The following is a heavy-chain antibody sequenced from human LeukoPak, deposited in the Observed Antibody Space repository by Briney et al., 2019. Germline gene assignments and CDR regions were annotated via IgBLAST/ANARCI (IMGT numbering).Heavy chain of an antibody. V-gene: IGHV4-34*01. CDR3: ARDPPAVLIDTYG. Sequence: PSETLSLTCAVYGGSFSGYYWSWIRQPPGKGLEWIGEINHSGSTNYNPSLKSRVTISVDTSKNQFSLKLSSVTAADTAMYYCARDPPAVLIDTYGWGQGTLVTVSS. CDR1: GGSFSGYY. CDR2: INHSGST. J-gene: IGHJ4*02. D-gene: IGHD2-8*01.